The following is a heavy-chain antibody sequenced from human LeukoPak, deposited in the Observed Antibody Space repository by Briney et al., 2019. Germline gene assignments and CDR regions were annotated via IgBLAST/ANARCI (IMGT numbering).Heavy chain of an antibody. Sequence: SETLSLTCAVYGGSFSDYYWSWIRQPPGKGLEWIGYIYYSGSTNYNPSLKSRVTISVDTSKNQFSLKLSSVTAADTAVYYCARRAPYSYEWSTLDYWGQGTLVTVSS. J-gene: IGHJ4*02. D-gene: IGHD5-18*01. CDR3: ARRAPYSYEWSTLDY. CDR1: GGSFSDYY. V-gene: IGHV4-59*08. CDR2: IYYSGST.